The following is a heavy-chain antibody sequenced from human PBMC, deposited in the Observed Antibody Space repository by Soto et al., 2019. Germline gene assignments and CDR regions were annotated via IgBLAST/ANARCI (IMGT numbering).Heavy chain of an antibody. V-gene: IGHV1-18*01. CDR3: ARDQQWLVPVPLNVDF. D-gene: IGHD6-19*01. CDR1: GYTFRDYG. Sequence: QVQLVQSGAEVKKPGASVKVSCKASGYTFRDYGISWVRQAPRQGLEWMGWISAFNGNTNYTKKFQDRVTVTTDTSTNTAYMELRSLRSDDTAVYYCARDQQWLVPVPLNVDFWGPGTPVIVS. J-gene: IGHJ4*02. CDR2: ISAFNGNT.